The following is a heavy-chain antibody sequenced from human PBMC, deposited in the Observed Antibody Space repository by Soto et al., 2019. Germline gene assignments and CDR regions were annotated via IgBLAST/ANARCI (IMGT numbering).Heavy chain of an antibody. CDR3: ARGIKTTTSHYYGMDV. CDR1: GGTFSSYA. V-gene: IGHV1-69*13. D-gene: IGHD1-7*01. Sequence: ASVKVSCKASGGTFSSYAISWVRQAPGQGLEWMGGIIPIFGTANYAQKFQGRVTITADESTSTAYMELSSLRSEDTAVYYCARGIKTTTSHYYGMDVWGQGTTVTVSS. CDR2: IIPIFGTA. J-gene: IGHJ6*02.